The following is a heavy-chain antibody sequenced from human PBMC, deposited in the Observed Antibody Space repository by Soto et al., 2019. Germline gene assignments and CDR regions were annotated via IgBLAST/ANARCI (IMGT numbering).Heavy chain of an antibody. V-gene: IGHV4-59*01. Sequence: SETLSLTCTVSGGSISSYYWSWIRQPPGKGLEWIGYIYYSGSTNYNPSLKSRVTISVDTSKNQFSLKLSSVTAADTAVYYCARSSYSSGWLVLYWGQGTLVTVSS. CDR2: IYYSGST. D-gene: IGHD6-19*01. CDR3: ARSSYSSGWLVLY. CDR1: GGSISSYY. J-gene: IGHJ4*02.